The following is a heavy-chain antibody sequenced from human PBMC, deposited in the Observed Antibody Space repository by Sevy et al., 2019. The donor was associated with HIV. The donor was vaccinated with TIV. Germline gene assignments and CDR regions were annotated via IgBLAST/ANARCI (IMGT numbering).Heavy chain of an antibody. V-gene: IGHV4-34*01. CDR3: ARGGQQLVLGSRSYGMDV. CDR1: GGSFSGYY. CDR2: INHSGST. D-gene: IGHD6-13*01. Sequence: SETLSLTCAVYGGSFSGYYWSWIRQPPGKGLEWIGEINHSGSTKYNPSLKSRVTISVDTSKNQFSLKLSSVTAADTAVYYCARGGQQLVLGSRSYGMDVWCQGTTVTVSS. J-gene: IGHJ6*02.